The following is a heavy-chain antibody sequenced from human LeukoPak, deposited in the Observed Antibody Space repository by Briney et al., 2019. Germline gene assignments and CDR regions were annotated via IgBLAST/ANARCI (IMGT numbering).Heavy chain of an antibody. V-gene: IGHV3-21*01. CDR2: IDGTSNYI. Sequence: GGSLRLSCAASGSTFSTDHMNWVRQAPGKGLEWVSFIDGTSNYIYYADSVKGRFTISRDNAKNSLYLLMDSLRDEDTAVYYCARADYFDYWGRGTLVTVSS. J-gene: IGHJ4*02. CDR3: ARADYFDY. CDR1: GSTFSTDH.